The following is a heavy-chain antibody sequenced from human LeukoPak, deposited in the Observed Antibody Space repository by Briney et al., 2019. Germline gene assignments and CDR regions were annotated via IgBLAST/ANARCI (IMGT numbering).Heavy chain of an antibody. V-gene: IGHV3-23*01. CDR1: GFTFSTSE. D-gene: IGHD3-10*01. J-gene: IGHJ6*03. CDR2: ITYTTSTT. CDR3: AKSVLGVAGRGYMDV. Sequence: GGSLRLSCAASGFTFSTSEMQWVRQAPGKGLEWVSHITYTTSTTNYADSVKGRFTVSRDNSQKKLYLHMSNLRVEDTAIYFCAKSVLGVAGRGYMDVWGKGTTVTVSS.